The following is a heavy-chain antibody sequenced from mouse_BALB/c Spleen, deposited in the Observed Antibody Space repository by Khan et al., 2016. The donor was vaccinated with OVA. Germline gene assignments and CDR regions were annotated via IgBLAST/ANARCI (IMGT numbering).Heavy chain of an antibody. D-gene: IGHD1-1*01. Sequence: VQLQQSGPELVKPGASVKMSCKASGYTFTSYVMHWVKQKPGQGLEWIGYINFYNDGTKYNEKFKGKATLTSDKASSTAYMELSSLTSEDPAVDYCARIHYGSSLDYWGQGTTLTVSS. J-gene: IGHJ2*01. CDR3: ARIHYGSSLDY. V-gene: IGHV1S136*01. CDR2: INFYNDGT. CDR1: GYTFTSYV.